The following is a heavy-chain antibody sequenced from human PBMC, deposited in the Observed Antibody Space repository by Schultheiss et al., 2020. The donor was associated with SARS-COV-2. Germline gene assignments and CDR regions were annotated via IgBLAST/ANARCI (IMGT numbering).Heavy chain of an antibody. D-gene: IGHD3-22*01. CDR2: IKSKTDGGTT. V-gene: IGHV3-15*01. Sequence: GGSLRLSCAASGFTFSSYSMSWVRQAPGKGLEWVGRIKSKTDGGTTDYAAPVKGRFTISRDDSKNTLYLQMNSLKTEDTAVYYCTTDYYYDSSGYLVRPWFDPWGQGTLVTVSS. J-gene: IGHJ5*02. CDR3: TTDYYYDSSGYLVRPWFDP. CDR1: GFTFSSYS.